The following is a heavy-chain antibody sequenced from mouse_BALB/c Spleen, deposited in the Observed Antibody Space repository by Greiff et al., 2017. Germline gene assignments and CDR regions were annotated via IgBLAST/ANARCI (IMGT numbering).Heavy chain of an antibody. Sequence: QVQLQQSGAELVRPGTSVKISCKASGYTFTNYWLGWVKQRPGHGLEWIGDIYPGGGYTNYNEKFKGKATLTADTSSSTAYMQLSSLTSEDSAVYFCARSATGSEEDYWGQGTTLTVSS. CDR1: GYTFTNYW. CDR2: IYPGGGYT. V-gene: IGHV1-63*02. CDR3: ARSATGSEEDY. J-gene: IGHJ2*01. D-gene: IGHD4-1*01.